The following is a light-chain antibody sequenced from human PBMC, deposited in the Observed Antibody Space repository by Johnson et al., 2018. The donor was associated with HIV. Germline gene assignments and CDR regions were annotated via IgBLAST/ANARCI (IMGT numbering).Light chain of an antibody. V-gene: IGLV1-51*02. J-gene: IGLJ1*01. CDR1: SSNLGNNY. CDR2: EKN. Sequence: QSMLTQPPSVSAAPGQKVTISCSGSSSNLGNNYVSWYQQLPGTAPKLLIYEKNKRPSGIPDRFSASKSGTSATLDITGLQTGDEADYYCGTWDSSLGAHYVFGTGTKVTVL. CDR3: GTWDSSLGAHYV.